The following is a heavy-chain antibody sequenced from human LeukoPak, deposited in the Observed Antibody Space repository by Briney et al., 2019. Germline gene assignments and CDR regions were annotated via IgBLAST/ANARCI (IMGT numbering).Heavy chain of an antibody. V-gene: IGHV4-34*01. CDR2: INHSGST. D-gene: IGHD2-21*01. CDR1: GGSFSGYY. J-gene: IGHJ4*02. CDR3: ARRWWGYYFDY. Sequence: ETLSLTCAVYGGSFSGYYWSWIRQPPGKGLEWIGEINHSGSTNYNPSLKSRVTISVDTSKNQFSLKLSSVTAADTAVYYCARRWWGYYFDYWGQGTLVTVSS.